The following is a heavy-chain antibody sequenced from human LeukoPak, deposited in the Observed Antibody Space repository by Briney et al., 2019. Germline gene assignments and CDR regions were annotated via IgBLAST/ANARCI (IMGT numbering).Heavy chain of an antibody. V-gene: IGHV6-1*01. Sequence: SQTLSLTCAISGDSVSSNSAAWNWIRQSPSRGLEWLGRTYYRSKWYNDYAVSVKSRITINPDTSKNQFSLQLNSVTPEDTAVYYRARADCSSTSCSFDYWGQGTLVTVSS. J-gene: IGHJ4*02. CDR1: GDSVSSNSAA. D-gene: IGHD2-2*01. CDR3: ARADCSSTSCSFDY. CDR2: TYYRSKWYN.